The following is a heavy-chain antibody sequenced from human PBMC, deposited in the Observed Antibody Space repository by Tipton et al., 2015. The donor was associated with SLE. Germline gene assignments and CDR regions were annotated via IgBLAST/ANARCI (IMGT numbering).Heavy chain of an antibody. CDR2: ISSSSSYI. CDR3: ARDRSGYDYPYFDY. V-gene: IGHV3-21*03. CDR1: GFTFSSYS. Sequence: SLRLSCAASGFTFSSYSMNWVRQAPGKGLEWVSSISSSSSYIYYADSVKGRFTISRDNAQNSLYLQMNSLRAEDTAVYYCARDRSGYDYPYFDYWGQGTLVTVSS. J-gene: IGHJ4*02. D-gene: IGHD5-12*01.